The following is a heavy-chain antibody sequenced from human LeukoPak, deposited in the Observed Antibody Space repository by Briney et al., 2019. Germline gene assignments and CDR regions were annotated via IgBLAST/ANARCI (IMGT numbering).Heavy chain of an antibody. V-gene: IGHV3-48*04. J-gene: IGHJ4*02. Sequence: GGSLRLSCAASGFTFSSYSMNWVRQAPGKGLEWVSYISNGDGTTKYADAVKGRFTISRDNAKTSLYLQMNSLRAEDTAVYYCARDGGYDSSFVWGQGTLVTVSS. D-gene: IGHD3-22*01. CDR1: GFTFSSYS. CDR3: ARDGGYDSSFV. CDR2: ISNGDGTT.